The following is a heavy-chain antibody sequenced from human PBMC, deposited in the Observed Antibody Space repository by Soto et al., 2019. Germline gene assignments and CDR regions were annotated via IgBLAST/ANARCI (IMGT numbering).Heavy chain of an antibody. V-gene: IGHV3-7*05. J-gene: IGHJ3*01. CDR1: GFTFNTCW. D-gene: IGHD3-22*01. CDR2: IRQDGSET. Sequence: GGPLRLSCAASGFTFNTCWMSWVRQAPGKGLEWVANIRQDGSETYYVDSVKGRFTLSRDNVKNSLHLQMNSLRAEDTAVYYCARGDFYDSSGSFADAFDVWGQGTMVTVSS. CDR3: ARGDFYDSSGSFADAFDV.